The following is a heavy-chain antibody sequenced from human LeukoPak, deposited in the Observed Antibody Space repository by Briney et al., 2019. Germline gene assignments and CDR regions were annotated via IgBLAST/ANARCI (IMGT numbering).Heavy chain of an antibody. D-gene: IGHD1-1*01. CDR2: ITWNSNGI. V-gene: IGHV3-9*01. Sequence: PGGSLRLSCAASGFSFNDYAMHWVRQAPGKGLEWVSGITWNSNGIAYADPVKGRFTISRDNAKNSLYVQIDSLRPEDTAFYYCAKDKGKTGTGTIDSWGQGTLVTVSS. CDR1: GFSFNDYA. CDR3: AKDKGKTGTGTIDS. J-gene: IGHJ4*02.